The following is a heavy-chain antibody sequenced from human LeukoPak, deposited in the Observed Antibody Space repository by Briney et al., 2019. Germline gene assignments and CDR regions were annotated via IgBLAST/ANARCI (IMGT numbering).Heavy chain of an antibody. V-gene: IGHV3-48*02. CDR1: GFTFSSHS. J-gene: IGHJ4*02. D-gene: IGHD6-13*01. CDR3: ARLAAVGTFLDY. Sequence: PGGSLRLSCAASGFTFSSHSIIWVRQCPGKGLEWVSYMSSSGSPKYYADSVKGRFTISRDNGKNSLYLQMNSLRDEDTAVYYCARLAAVGTFLDYWGQGTLVTVSS. CDR2: MSSSGSPK.